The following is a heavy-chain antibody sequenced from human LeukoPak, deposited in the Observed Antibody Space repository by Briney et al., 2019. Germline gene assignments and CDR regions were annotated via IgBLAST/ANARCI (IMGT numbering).Heavy chain of an antibody. V-gene: IGHV4-34*01. J-gene: IGHJ6*02. CDR2: INHSGST. CDR3: ARLPTVTTSALGYYYYGMDV. CDR1: GGSLSGYY. D-gene: IGHD4-11*01. Sequence: SETLSLTCAVYGGSLSGYYWSWIRQPPGKGLEWIGEINHSGSTNYNPSLKSRVTISVDTSKNQFSLKLSSVTAADTAVYYCARLPTVTTSALGYYYYGMDVWGQGTTVTVSS.